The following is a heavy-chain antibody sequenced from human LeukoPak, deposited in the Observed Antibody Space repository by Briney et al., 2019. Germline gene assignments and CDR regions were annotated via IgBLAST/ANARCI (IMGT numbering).Heavy chain of an antibody. V-gene: IGHV4-59*01. CDR1: GGSISSYY. Sequence: SETLSLTCTVSGGSISSYYWSWIRQPPGKGLEWIGYIYYSGSTNYNPSLKSRVTISVDTSKNQFSLKLSYVTAADTAVYYCARDGEHGMDVWGQGTTVTVSS. D-gene: IGHD2-21*01. CDR3: ARDGEHGMDV. J-gene: IGHJ6*02. CDR2: IYYSGST.